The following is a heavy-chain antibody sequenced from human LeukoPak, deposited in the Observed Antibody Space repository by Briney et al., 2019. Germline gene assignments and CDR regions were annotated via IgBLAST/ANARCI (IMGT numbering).Heavy chain of an antibody. Sequence: TGGSLRLSCAASGFTFSSYGMHWVRQAPGKGLEWVAVIWYDGSNKYYADSVKGRFTISRDNSKNTLYLQMNSLRAEDTAVYYCARGQNWNEDAFDIWGQGTMVTVSS. CDR1: GFTFSSYG. V-gene: IGHV3-33*01. CDR2: IWYDGSNK. CDR3: ARGQNWNEDAFDI. J-gene: IGHJ3*02. D-gene: IGHD1-1*01.